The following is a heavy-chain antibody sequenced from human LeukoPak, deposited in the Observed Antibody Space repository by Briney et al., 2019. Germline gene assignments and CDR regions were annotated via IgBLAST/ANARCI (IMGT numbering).Heavy chain of an antibody. D-gene: IGHD6-6*01. CDR2: INTNTGNP. V-gene: IGHV7-4-1*02. Sequence: ASVKVSCKASGYTFTSYAMNWVRQAPGQGLEWMGWINTNTGNPTYAQGFTGRFVFSLDTSVSTAYLQISSLKAEDTAVYYCARSEAAHPLNYYYGMDVWGQGTTVTVSS. CDR3: ARSEAAHPLNYYYGMDV. CDR1: GYTFTSYA. J-gene: IGHJ6*02.